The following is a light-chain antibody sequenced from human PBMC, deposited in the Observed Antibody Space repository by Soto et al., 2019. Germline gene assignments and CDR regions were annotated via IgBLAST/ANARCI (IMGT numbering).Light chain of an antibody. V-gene: IGLV1-47*02. Sequence: QSVLTQPPSASGTPGQTVTISCSGSSSNIGSNYVYWYQQVPGTAPKLLIYSHIQRPSGVPDRFSGSKSGTSASLAISGLRSEDEADYYCSSYTSSSTLDVFGTGTKVTVL. CDR2: SHI. CDR1: SSNIGSNY. J-gene: IGLJ1*01. CDR3: SSYTSSSTLDV.